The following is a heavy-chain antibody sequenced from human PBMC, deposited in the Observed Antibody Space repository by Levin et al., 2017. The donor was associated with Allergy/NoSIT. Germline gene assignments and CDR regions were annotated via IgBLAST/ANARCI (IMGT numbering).Heavy chain of an antibody. V-gene: IGHV3-30*18. J-gene: IGHJ4*02. CDR1: GFTFSSSG. D-gene: IGHD2-15*01. CDR2: ISYDGSNK. Sequence: LSLTCAASGFTFSSSGMHWVRQAPGKGLEWVAVISYDGSNKYYADSVKGRFTISRDNSKNTLYLQMNSLRAEDTAVYYCAKELVVVAAEYYFDYWGQGTLVTVSS. CDR3: AKELVVVAAEYYFDY.